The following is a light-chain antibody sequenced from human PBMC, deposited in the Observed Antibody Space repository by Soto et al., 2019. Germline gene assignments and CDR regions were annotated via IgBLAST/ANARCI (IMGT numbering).Light chain of an antibody. CDR2: WAS. Sequence: DIVMTQSPDSLAVSLGERATINCKSSQRVLYSSNNKNYLAWYHQKPGQPPKLLIYWASTRESGVPDRFSGSGSGTDFTLTISSLQAEDVAVYYCQQYYSTPTWKFGQGNKVEIK. V-gene: IGKV4-1*01. CDR3: QQYYSTPTWK. J-gene: IGKJ1*01. CDR1: QRVLYSSNNKNY.